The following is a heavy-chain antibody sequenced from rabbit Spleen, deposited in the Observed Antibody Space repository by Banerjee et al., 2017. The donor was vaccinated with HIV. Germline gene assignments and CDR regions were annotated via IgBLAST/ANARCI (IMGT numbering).Heavy chain of an antibody. V-gene: IGHV1S40*01. CDR3: ARNSGSSFSSYGMDL. D-gene: IGHD8-1*01. CDR2: IDIGSSGFT. Sequence: QSLEESGGDLVKPGASLTLTCTASGVSFSFTSYMCWVRQAPGKGLEWIACIDIGSSGFTYFASWAIGRFTISKTSSTAVTLQMTSLTAADTATYFCARNSGSSFSSYGMDLWGPGTLVTVS. J-gene: IGHJ6*01. CDR1: GVSFSFTSY.